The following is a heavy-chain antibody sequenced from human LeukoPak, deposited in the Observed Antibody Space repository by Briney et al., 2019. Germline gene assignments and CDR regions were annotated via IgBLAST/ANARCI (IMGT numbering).Heavy chain of an antibody. Sequence: PSETLSLTCTVSGGSISSYYWSWIRQPPGKGLEWIGYIYYSGSTNYNPSLKSRVTISVDTSKNQFSLKLSSVTAADTAVYYCAAASGDYYDSTYYFDYWGQGTLVTVSS. D-gene: IGHD3-22*01. V-gene: IGHV4-59*01. J-gene: IGHJ4*02. CDR2: IYYSGST. CDR1: GGSISSYY. CDR3: AAASGDYYDSTYYFDY.